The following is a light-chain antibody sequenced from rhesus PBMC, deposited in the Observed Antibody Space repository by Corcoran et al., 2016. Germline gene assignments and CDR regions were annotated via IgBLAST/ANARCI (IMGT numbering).Light chain of an antibody. J-gene: IGKJ2*01. CDR3: QQYSSSPYS. V-gene: IGKV1-22*01. Sequence: DIQMTQSPSSLSASVGDTVTITCRASQSMSSWLAWYQQKPGKAPKLLIYKASSLQSGVPSRFSGSGYGTDFTLTISSLQSEDFATYYCQQYSSSPYSFGQGTKVEIK. CDR1: QSMSSW. CDR2: KAS.